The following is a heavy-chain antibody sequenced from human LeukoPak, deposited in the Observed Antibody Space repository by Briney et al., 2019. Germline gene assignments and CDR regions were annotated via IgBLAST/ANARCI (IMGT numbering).Heavy chain of an antibody. CDR3: ARAPGDCSSTSCYYYYYMDV. Sequence: ASVKVSCKASGYTFTSYYMHWVRQAPGQGLEWMGIINPSGGSTSYAQKFQGRVTMTRDTSTSTVYMELSSLRSEDTAVYYCARAPGDCSSTSCYYYYYMDVWGKGTTVTVSS. D-gene: IGHD2-2*01. CDR1: GYTFTSYY. J-gene: IGHJ6*03. CDR2: INPSGGST. V-gene: IGHV1-46*01.